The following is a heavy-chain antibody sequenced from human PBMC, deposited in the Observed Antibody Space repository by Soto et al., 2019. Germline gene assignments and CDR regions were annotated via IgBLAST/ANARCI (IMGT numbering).Heavy chain of an antibody. CDR3: VRGNSLVY. CDR2: IKPDGSGE. CDR1: GFTFTNHW. D-gene: IGHD3-16*02. Sequence: GGSLRLSCAASGFTFTNHWMNWVRQAPGKGLEWVASIKPDGSGEFYVDSVKGRFTISRDYAKNSLYLQMNSLRAEDTAVYYCVRGNSLVYWGQGTLVTVSS. V-gene: IGHV3-7*01. J-gene: IGHJ4*02.